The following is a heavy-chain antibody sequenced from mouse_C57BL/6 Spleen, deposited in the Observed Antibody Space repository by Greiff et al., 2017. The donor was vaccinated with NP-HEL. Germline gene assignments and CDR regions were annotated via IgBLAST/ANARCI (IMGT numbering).Heavy chain of an antibody. J-gene: IGHJ2*01. CDR3: TRDWDAGYYFDD. D-gene: IGHD4-1*01. CDR1: GFTFSSYA. V-gene: IGHV5-9-1*02. CDR2: ISSGGDYI. Sequence: DVMLVESGEGLVKPGGSLKLSCAASGFTFSSYAMSWVRQTPKKRLEWVAYISSGGDYIYYVDTVKGRFTISRDNARNTLYLQMSSLKSEDTAMYYCTRDWDAGYYFDDWGQGTTLTVSS.